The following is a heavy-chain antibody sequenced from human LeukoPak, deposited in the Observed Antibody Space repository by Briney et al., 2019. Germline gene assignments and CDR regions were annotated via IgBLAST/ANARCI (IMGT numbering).Heavy chain of an antibody. D-gene: IGHD3-3*01. V-gene: IGHV4-34*01. J-gene: IGHJ6*02. CDR3: ARGRRWNGMDV. Sequence: PSETLSLTCAVYGGSFSGYYWSGIRQPPGKGLEWIGEINHSGSTNYNPSLKSRVTISVDTSKNQFSLKLSSVTAADTAVYYCARGRRWNGMDVWGQGTTVTVSS. CDR1: GGSFSGYY. CDR2: INHSGST.